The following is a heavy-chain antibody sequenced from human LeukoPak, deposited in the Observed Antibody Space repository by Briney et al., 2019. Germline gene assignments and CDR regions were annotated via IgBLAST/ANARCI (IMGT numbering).Heavy chain of an antibody. CDR3: VLPSMSGSRYYFDY. V-gene: IGHV3-23*01. CDR1: GFTFSNYA. Sequence: GGSLRLSCAASGFTFSNYAMNWVRQAPGMGLEWVPGVSGSGGSTYYADSVKGRFTISRDNSKNTLYLQINSLRAEDTAVYYCVLPSMSGSRYYFDYWGQGTLVTVSS. CDR2: VSGSGGST. D-gene: IGHD1-26*01. J-gene: IGHJ4*02.